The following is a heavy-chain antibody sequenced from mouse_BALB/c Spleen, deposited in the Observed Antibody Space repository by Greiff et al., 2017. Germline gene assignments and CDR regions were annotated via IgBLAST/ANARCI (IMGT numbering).Heavy chain of an antibody. J-gene: IGHJ4*01. CDR2: ISNGGGST. CDR1: GFTFSSYT. V-gene: IGHV5-12-2*01. CDR3: ACEEPGGGAMDY. Sequence: EVQGVESGGGLVQPGGSLKLSCAASGFTFSSYTMSWVRQTPEKRLEWVAYISNGGGSTYYPDTVKGRFTISRDNAKNTLYLQMSSLKSEDTAMYYCACEEPGGGAMDYWGQGTSVTVSS. D-gene: IGHD4-1*01.